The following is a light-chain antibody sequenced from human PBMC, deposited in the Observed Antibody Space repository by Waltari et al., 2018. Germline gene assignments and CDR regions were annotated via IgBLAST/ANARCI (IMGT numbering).Light chain of an antibody. CDR1: SSNSGAGHD. V-gene: IGLV1-40*01. CDR2: VNS. J-gene: IGLJ3*02. Sequence: QSGLTQPPSVSGASGQRVTIPCTGSSSNSGAGHDVNWYQLLPGTAPKLLIYVNSNRPSGVPDRFSGSKSGTSASLAITGLQAEDEADYYCQSYDSSLSGSVFGGGTKLTVL. CDR3: QSYDSSLSGSV.